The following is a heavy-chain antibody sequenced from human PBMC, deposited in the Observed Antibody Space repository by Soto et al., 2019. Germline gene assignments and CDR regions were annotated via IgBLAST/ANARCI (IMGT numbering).Heavy chain of an antibody. CDR2: ISAYNGNT. Sequence: ASVKVSCKASGYTFTSYGISWVRQAPGQGLEWMGWISAYNGNTNYAQKFRGRVTMTRDTSISTAYMELSRLRSDDTAVYYCARARIVGAVDYWGQGTLVTVSS. D-gene: IGHD1-26*01. CDR3: ARARIVGAVDY. J-gene: IGHJ4*02. CDR1: GYTFTSYG. V-gene: IGHV1-18*04.